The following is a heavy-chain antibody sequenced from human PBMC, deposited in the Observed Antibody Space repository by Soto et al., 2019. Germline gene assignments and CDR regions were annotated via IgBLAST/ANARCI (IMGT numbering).Heavy chain of an antibody. CDR2: IYATGTT. Sequence: SETLSLTCTVSGASISGFYWSWIRKSAGKGLEWIGRIYATGTTDYNPSLKSRVMMSVDTSKKQFSLKLRSVTAADTAVYYCVRDGTKTLRDWLDPWGQGISVTVS. CDR3: VRDGTKTLRDWLDP. J-gene: IGHJ5*02. V-gene: IGHV4-4*07. D-gene: IGHD1-1*01. CDR1: GASISGFY.